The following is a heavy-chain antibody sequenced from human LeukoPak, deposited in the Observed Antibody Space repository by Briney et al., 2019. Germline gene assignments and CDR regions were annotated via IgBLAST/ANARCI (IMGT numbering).Heavy chain of an antibody. Sequence: GGSLRLSCAASGFTFSSYSMNWVRQAPGKGLEWVSYISSSSSTIYYADSVKGRFTISRDNAKNSLYLQMNSLRAEDTAVYYCARERKGGIFGVVTSPDYWGQGTLVTVSS. CDR3: ARERKGGIFGVVTSPDY. CDR2: ISSSSSTI. D-gene: IGHD3-3*01. J-gene: IGHJ4*02. V-gene: IGHV3-48*01. CDR1: GFTFSSYS.